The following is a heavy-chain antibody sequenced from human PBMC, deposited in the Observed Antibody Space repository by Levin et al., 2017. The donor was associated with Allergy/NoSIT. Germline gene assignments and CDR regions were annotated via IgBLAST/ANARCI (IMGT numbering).Heavy chain of an antibody. CDR1: GFTFSSSA. V-gene: IGHV3-23*01. D-gene: IGHD6-19*01. CDR2: IIASGTNT. CDR3: AKFYTSGGRYFDS. J-gene: IGHJ4*02. Sequence: SCVVSGFTFSSSAMSWVRQSPTKGLEWVSTIIASGTNTYYADSVQGRFTVSRDNSKNTLYLQMNSLRDEDSALYYCAKFYTSGGRYFDSWGQGTLVTVSS.